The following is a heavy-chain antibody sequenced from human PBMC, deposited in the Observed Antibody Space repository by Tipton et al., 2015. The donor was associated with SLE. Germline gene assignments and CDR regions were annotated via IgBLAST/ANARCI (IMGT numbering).Heavy chain of an antibody. D-gene: IGHD6-19*01. CDR3: ARVSSGWFCDY. CDR2: ISSSSSYT. J-gene: IGHJ4*02. CDR1: GFTFSDFY. V-gene: IGHV3-11*05. Sequence: SLRLSCAASGFTFSDFYMSWIRQAPGKGLEWVSYISSSSSYTNYADSVKGRFTISRDNAKNSLYLQMNSLRAEDTAVYYCARVSSGWFCDYWGQGTLVTVSS.